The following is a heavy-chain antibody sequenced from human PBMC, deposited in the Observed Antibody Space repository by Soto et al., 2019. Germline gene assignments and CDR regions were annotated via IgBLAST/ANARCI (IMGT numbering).Heavy chain of an antibody. CDR2: IVVGSGNT. CDR1: GFTFTSSA. V-gene: IGHV1-58*02. Sequence: SVKVSCKASGFTFTSSAMQWVRQARGQRLEWIGWIVVGSGNTNYAQKFQERVTITRDMSTSTAYMELSSLRSEDTAVYYCAADWYGSGSFFPHYWGQGTLVTVSS. CDR3: AADWYGSGSFFPHY. J-gene: IGHJ4*02. D-gene: IGHD3-10*01.